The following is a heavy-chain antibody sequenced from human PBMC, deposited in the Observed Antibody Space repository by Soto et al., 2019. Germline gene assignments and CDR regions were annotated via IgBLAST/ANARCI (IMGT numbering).Heavy chain of an antibody. Sequence: QITLQESGPAVVRPTETLMLTCTYSGFSLTTSGVGVGWVRQLPERALEWLAVVYWDDDKRYAPSLQSRLTITKDTSRAQVVLAMTHMLPVDTGTYYCVHRLRPSGNSWDSGAFDFWGHGTAVTVS. J-gene: IGHJ3*01. CDR2: VYWDDDK. CDR3: VHRLRPSGNSWDSGAFDF. V-gene: IGHV2-5*05. D-gene: IGHD1-1*01. CDR1: GFSLTTSGVG.